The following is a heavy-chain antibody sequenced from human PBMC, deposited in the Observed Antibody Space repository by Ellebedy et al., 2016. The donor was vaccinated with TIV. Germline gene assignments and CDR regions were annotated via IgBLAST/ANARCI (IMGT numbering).Heavy chain of an antibody. J-gene: IGHJ5*02. V-gene: IGHV3-7*01. CDR3: ERDQGVSNWFDP. CDR1: GFTFSSYW. D-gene: IGHD5/OR15-5a*01. CDR2: IKQDGSEK. Sequence: GESLKISCAASGFTFSSYWMSWVRQAPGKGLEWVANIKQDGSEKYYVDSVKGRFTISRDNAKNSLYLQMNSLRAEDTAVYYCERDQGVSNWFDPWGQGTLVTVSS.